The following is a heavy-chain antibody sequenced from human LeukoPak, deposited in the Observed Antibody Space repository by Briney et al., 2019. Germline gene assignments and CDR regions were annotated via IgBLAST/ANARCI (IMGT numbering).Heavy chain of an antibody. CDR1: GYTFTGYY. CDR2: INPNSGGT. V-gene: IGHV1-2*02. Sequence: ASVKVSCKASGYTFTGYYMHWVRQAPGQGLECMGWINPNSGGTNYAQKFQGRVTMTRDTSISTAYMELSRLRSDDTAVYYCARGYSGYLNPYYYMDVWGKGTTVTVSS. D-gene: IGHD5-12*01. J-gene: IGHJ6*03. CDR3: ARGYSGYLNPYYYMDV.